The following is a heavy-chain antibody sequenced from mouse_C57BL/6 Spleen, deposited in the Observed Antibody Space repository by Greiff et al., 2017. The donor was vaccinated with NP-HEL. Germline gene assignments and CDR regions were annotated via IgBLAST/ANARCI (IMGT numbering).Heavy chain of an antibody. Sequence: QVQLQQPGAELVQPGASVKMSCKASGYTFTSYWITWVKQRPGQGLEWIGDIYPGSGSTNYTEKFKSQSTLTVDTSSSTAYMQLSSLTSEDSAVYYCARWGYEMDFDYWGQGTTLTVSS. D-gene: IGHD2-3*01. CDR3: ARWGYEMDFDY. CDR1: GYTFTSYW. V-gene: IGHV1-55*01. CDR2: IYPGSGST. J-gene: IGHJ2*01.